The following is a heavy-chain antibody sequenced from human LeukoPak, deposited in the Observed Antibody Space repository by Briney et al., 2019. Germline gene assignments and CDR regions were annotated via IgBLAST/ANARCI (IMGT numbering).Heavy chain of an antibody. CDR3: ARGRHYYDNSGYFVDY. J-gene: IGHJ4*02. Sequence: PGVSLRLSCAASGFTFSSYTMHWVRQAPGKGLEWVAVISYDGSNKYYADSVKGRFTISSDNSKYTLYLQMNSLRTEDTAVYYCARGRHYYDNSGYFVDYWGQGTLVTVSS. CDR1: GFTFSSYT. CDR2: ISYDGSNK. V-gene: IGHV3-30*04. D-gene: IGHD3-22*01.